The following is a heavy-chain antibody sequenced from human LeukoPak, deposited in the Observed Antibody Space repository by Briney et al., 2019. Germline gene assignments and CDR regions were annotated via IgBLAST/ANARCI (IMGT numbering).Heavy chain of an antibody. V-gene: IGHV3-23*01. J-gene: IGHJ4*02. CDR1: GFTFSSYA. CDR2: ISGSGGST. CDR3: AKSPRWFGEKAYYFDY. Sequence: PGGSLRLSCAASGFTFSSYAMSWVRQAPGKGLEWVSAISGSGGSTYYADSVKGRFTISRDNSKNTLYLQMNSLRTEDTAVYYCAKSPRWFGEKAYYFDYWGQGTLVTVSS. D-gene: IGHD3-10*01.